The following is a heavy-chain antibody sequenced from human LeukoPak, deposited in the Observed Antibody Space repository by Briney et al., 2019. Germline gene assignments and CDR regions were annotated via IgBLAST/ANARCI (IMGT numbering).Heavy chain of an antibody. CDR3: ARRKAIRPRDYYFDY. CDR2: VYYSGST. Sequence: SETLSLTCTVSDASVSSDNYYWSWIRQPPGKGLEYIGYVYYSGSTYYNPSLTSRVTISVDTSKNHFSLNLSSVTAADTAVYYCARRKAIRPRDYYFDYWGQGTLVTVSS. D-gene: IGHD6-6*01. CDR1: DASVSSDNYY. V-gene: IGHV4-61*03. J-gene: IGHJ4*02.